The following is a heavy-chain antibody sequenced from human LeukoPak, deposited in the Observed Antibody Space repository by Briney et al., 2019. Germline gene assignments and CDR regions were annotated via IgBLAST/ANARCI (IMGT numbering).Heavy chain of an antibody. CDR2: IYPGDLRV. D-gene: IGHD6-13*01. CDR1: GYSFTSYW. CDR3: ACRDLTSTWSFP. Sequence: GESLKISCQGFGYSFTSYWIGWVRQMPGKGMEWMGVIYPGDLRVRYNPSFQRQVTISVDKSINTAYLQWVSLRASDSAMYYCACRDLTSTWSFPWGQGTLVTVSS. J-gene: IGHJ5*02. V-gene: IGHV5-51*01.